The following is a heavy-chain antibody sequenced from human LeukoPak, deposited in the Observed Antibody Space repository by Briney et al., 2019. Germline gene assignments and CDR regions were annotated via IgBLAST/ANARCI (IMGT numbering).Heavy chain of an antibody. CDR3: ARVLGYSSYDLVDY. V-gene: IGHV3-21*01. D-gene: IGHD5-12*01. CDR1: GFTFSSCS. Sequence: GGSLRLSCAASGFTFSSCSMNWVRQAPGKGLEWVSSISSSSSYIYYADSVKGRFTISRDNAKNSLYLQMNSLRAEDTAVYYCARVLGYSSYDLVDYWGQGTLVTVSS. CDR2: ISSSSSYI. J-gene: IGHJ4*02.